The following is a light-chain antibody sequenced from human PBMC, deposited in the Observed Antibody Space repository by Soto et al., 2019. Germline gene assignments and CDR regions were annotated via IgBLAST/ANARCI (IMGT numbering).Light chain of an antibody. CDR1: HNDIGTYDY. Sequence: QSVLTQPTSVSGSPGQSITISCTGNHNDIGTYDYVSWYQQHPGRAPRLLIHGVTTRPSGISGRFSASKSGLTASLTISGLQPEDEADYSCSSLTSNRIYVFGPGTKVTVL. V-gene: IGLV2-14*03. J-gene: IGLJ1*01. CDR3: SSLTSNRIYV. CDR2: GVT.